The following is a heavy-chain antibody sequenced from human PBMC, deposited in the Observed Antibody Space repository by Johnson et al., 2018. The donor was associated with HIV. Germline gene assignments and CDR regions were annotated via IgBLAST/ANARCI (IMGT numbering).Heavy chain of an antibody. CDR2: IKQDGSEK. V-gene: IGHV3-7*02. CDR3: ARACRDGYTCDAFDI. D-gene: IGHD5-24*01. J-gene: IGHJ3*02. Sequence: EVQVLESGGGLVQSGGSLRLSCAASGFTFRSYWMSWVRQAPGRGLEWVANIKQDGSEKYYVDAVKGRFTISRDNAKNSLYLQMNSLRAEDTTVYYCARACRDGYTCDAFDIWGQGTMVTVSS. CDR1: GFTFRSYW.